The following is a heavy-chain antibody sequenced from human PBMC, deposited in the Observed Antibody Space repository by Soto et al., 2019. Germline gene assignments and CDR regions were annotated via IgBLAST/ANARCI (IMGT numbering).Heavy chain of an antibody. D-gene: IGHD6-19*01. J-gene: IGHJ3*02. CDR3: AKVQFCPDAFDI. V-gene: IGHV3-9*01. CDR2: ISWNSGSI. Sequence: EVQLVESGGGLVQPGRSLRLSCAASGFTFDDYAMHWVRQAPGKGLEWVSGISWNSGSIGYADSVKGRFTISRDNAKNSLYLQMISLRAEDTALYYCAKVQFCPDAFDIWGQGTMVTVSS. CDR1: GFTFDDYA.